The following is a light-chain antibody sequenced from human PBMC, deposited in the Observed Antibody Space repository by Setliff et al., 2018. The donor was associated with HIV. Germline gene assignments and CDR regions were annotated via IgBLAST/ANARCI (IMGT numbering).Light chain of an antibody. CDR1: KIGSKS. CDR2: DDS. J-gene: IGLJ1*01. Sequence: SYELTQPPSVSVAPGKTARITCGGNKIGSKSVHWYQQKPGQAPVLVVYDDSDRPSGIPERISGSNSGNTATLTINRVEAGDEADYYCQVWDNSSDSYVFGTGTKVTVL. CDR3: QVWDNSSDSYV. V-gene: IGLV3-21*03.